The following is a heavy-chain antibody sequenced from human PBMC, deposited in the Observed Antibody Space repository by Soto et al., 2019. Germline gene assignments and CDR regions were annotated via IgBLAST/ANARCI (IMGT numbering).Heavy chain of an antibody. CDR2: IKSKTDGGTT. V-gene: IGHV3-15*01. Sequence: GGSLRLSCAASGFTFSNAWMSWVRQAPGKGLEWVGRIKSKTDGGTTDYVAPVKGRFTISRDDSKNTLYLQMNSLKTEDTAVYYCTTASYYDILTGYRIPLWGFDYWGQGTLVTVSS. J-gene: IGHJ4*02. CDR1: GFTFSNAW. CDR3: TTASYYDILTGYRIPLWGFDY. D-gene: IGHD3-9*01.